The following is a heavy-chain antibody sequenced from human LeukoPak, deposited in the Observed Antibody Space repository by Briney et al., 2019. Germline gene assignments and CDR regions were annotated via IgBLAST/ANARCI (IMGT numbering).Heavy chain of an antibody. V-gene: IGHV1-18*04. CDR1: GYTFTSYG. Sequence: ASVKVSCKASGYTFTSYGISWVRQAPGQGLEWMGWISAYNGNTNYAQKLQGRVTMTTDTSTSTACMELRSLRSDDTAVYYCARDRRGWYGGGPLYYFDYWGQGTLVTVSS. CDR3: ARDRRGWYGGGPLYYFDY. J-gene: IGHJ4*02. CDR2: ISAYNGNT. D-gene: IGHD6-19*01.